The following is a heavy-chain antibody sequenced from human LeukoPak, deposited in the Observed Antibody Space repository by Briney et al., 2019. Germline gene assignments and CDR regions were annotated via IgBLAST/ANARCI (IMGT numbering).Heavy chain of an antibody. J-gene: IGHJ4*02. V-gene: IGHV3-30-3*01. D-gene: IGHD1-26*01. Sequence: EGSLRLSCAASGFTFSSYAMHWVRQAPGKGLEWVAVISYDGSNKYYADSVKGRFTISRDNSKNTLYLQMNSLRAEDTAVYYCAKDGDGATSFDYWGQGTLVTVSS. CDR2: ISYDGSNK. CDR1: GFTFSSYA. CDR3: AKDGDGATSFDY.